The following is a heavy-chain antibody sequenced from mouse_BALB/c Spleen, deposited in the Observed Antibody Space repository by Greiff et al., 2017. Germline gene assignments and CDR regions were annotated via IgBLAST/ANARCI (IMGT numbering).Heavy chain of an antibody. V-gene: IGHV5-9-3*01. CDR2: ISSGGSYT. CDR1: GFTFSSYA. Sequence: DVKLVESGGGLVKPGGSLKLSCAASGFTFSSYAMSWVRQTPEKRLEWVATISSGGSYTYYPDSVKGRFTISRDNAKNTLYLQMSSLRSEDTAMYYCARQDYGPPYAMDYWGQGTSVTVSS. D-gene: IGHD1-2*01. CDR3: ARQDYGPPYAMDY. J-gene: IGHJ4*01.